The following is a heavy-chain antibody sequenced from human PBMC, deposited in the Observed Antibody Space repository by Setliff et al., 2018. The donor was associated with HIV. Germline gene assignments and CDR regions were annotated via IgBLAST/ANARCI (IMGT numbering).Heavy chain of an antibody. J-gene: IGHJ3*01. CDR3: AADVRWPKDAFAF. Sequence: PGKSLKISCAVSGFTLSSYGMSWVRQAPGKGLEWISASGSGGDTYYADSVKGRFTISRDQSRSTLYLQMNSLRADDTAVYYCAADVRWPKDAFAFWGQGTVVTVSS. CDR1: GFTLSSYG. D-gene: IGHD3-10*02. V-gene: IGHV3-23*01. CDR2: SGSGGDT.